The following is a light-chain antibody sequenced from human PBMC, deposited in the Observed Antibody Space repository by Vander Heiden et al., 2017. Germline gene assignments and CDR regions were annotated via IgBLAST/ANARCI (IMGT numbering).Light chain of an antibody. Sequence: EIVMTQSPLSLPVSPGEQASISCRSSQSLLHSNGYNYLDWYLQKPGQPPQLLIFLGSNRASGVPDRFSGGGSGTDFTLKISRVEAEDVGVYYCMQALQTPLSFGGGTKVVIK. V-gene: IGKV2-28*01. J-gene: IGKJ4*01. CDR1: QSLLHSNGYNY. CDR2: LGS. CDR3: MQALQTPLS.